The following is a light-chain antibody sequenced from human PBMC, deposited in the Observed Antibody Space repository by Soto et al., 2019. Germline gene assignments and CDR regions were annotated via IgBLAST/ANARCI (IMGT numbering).Light chain of an antibody. Sequence: EIVLTQSPGTLSLSPGERATLSCRASEFLSSSYLVWYQQKPGQAPRLLIYAASRRATGIPDRFSGSGSATEYTLTITTLGPEDFAVYYCQRQGTFGKGTTLEIK. J-gene: IGKJ2*01. V-gene: IGKV3-20*01. CDR3: QRQGT. CDR2: AAS. CDR1: EFLSSSY.